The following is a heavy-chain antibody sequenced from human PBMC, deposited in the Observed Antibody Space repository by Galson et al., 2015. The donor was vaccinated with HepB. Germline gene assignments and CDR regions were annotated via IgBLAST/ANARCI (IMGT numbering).Heavy chain of an antibody. D-gene: IGHD6-13*01. J-gene: IGHJ4*02. Sequence: SVKVSCKASGYTFTGYYMHWVRQAPGQGLEWRGWINTNTGNPTYAQGFTGRFVFSLDTSVSTAYLQISSLKAEDTAVYYCARGGVAAAGPRQYYFDYWGQGTLVTVSS. V-gene: IGHV7-4-1*02. CDR2: INTNTGNP. CDR3: ARGGVAAAGPRQYYFDY. CDR1: GYTFTGYY.